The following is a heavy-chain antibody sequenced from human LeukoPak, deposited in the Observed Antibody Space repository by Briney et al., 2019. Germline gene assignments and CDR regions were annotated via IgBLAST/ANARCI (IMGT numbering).Heavy chain of an antibody. D-gene: IGHD4-23*01. V-gene: IGHV1-69*13. Sequence: GASVKVSCKASGGTFSSYAISWVRQAPGQGLKWMGGIIPIFGTANYAQKFQGRVTITADESTSTAYMEPSSLRSEDTAVYYCARESGGNPATSEDYWGQGTLVTVSS. CDR3: ARESGGNPATSEDY. CDR1: GGTFSSYA. J-gene: IGHJ4*02. CDR2: IIPIFGTA.